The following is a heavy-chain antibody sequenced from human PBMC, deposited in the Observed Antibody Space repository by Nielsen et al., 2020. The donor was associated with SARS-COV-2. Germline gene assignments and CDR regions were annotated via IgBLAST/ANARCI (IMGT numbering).Heavy chain of an antibody. Sequence: GGSLRLSCAASGFTFSNAWMSWVRQAPGKGLEWVGHIKSKTDGGTTDYAAPVKGRFTISRDDSKNTLYLQMNSLKTEDTAVYYCTAAAAGTKTDRYYYYGMDVWGQGTTVTVSS. CDR3: TAAAAGTKTDRYYYYGMDV. D-gene: IGHD6-13*01. V-gene: IGHV3-15*01. CDR1: GFTFSNAW. J-gene: IGHJ6*02. CDR2: IKSKTDGGTT.